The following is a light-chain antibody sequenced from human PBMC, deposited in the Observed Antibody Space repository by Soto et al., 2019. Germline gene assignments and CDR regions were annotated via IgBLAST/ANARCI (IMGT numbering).Light chain of an antibody. V-gene: IGKV1-5*03. Sequence: DVQMTQSPSTLSASVGDRVTITCRASQSINNLLAWYQQKPGKAPKLLIYKASTLKSGVPSRFSGSGSGTEFTLTISSLQPDDFATYYCQHYNSYSEGFGQGT. J-gene: IGKJ1*01. CDR1: QSINNL. CDR2: KAS. CDR3: QHYNSYSEG.